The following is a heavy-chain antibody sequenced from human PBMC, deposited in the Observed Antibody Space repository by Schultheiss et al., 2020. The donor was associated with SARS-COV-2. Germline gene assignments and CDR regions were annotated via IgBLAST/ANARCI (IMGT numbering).Heavy chain of an antibody. CDR1: GDSISSYY. CDR3: ARGDSSGTPST. D-gene: IGHD3-22*01. CDR2: IYYSGST. J-gene: IGHJ4*02. Sequence: SETLSLTCTVSGDSISSYYWSWIRQPPGKGLEWIGYIYYSGSTNYNPSLKSRVTISVHTSKKQCSLKLISVTAADTAVYYCARGDSSGTPSTWGQGTLVTVSS. V-gene: IGHV4-59*01.